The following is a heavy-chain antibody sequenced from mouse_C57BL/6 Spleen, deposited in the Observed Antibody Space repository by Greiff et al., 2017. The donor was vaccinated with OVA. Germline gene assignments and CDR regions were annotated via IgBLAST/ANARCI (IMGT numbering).Heavy chain of an antibody. Sequence: EVKLVESGGGLVKPGGSLKLSCAASGFTFSSYAMSWVRQTPEKRLEWVATISDGGSYTYYPDNVKGRFTISRDNAKNNLYLQMSHLKSEDTAMYYCARPTGTDYAMDYWGQGTSVTVSS. CDR1: GFTFSSYA. CDR3: ARPTGTDYAMDY. CDR2: ISDGGSYT. J-gene: IGHJ4*01. D-gene: IGHD4-1*02. V-gene: IGHV5-4*03.